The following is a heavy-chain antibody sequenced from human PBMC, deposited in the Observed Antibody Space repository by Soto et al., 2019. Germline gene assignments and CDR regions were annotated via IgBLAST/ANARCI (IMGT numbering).Heavy chain of an antibody. J-gene: IGHJ4*02. V-gene: IGHV1-18*01. CDR3: ARDHCSSTSCYDYYFDY. CDR2: ISAYNGNT. CDR1: GYTFTSYG. D-gene: IGHD2-2*01. Sequence: ASVKVSCKASGYTFTSYGISWVRQAPGQGLEWMGWISAYNGNTNYAQKLQGRVTMTTDTSTSTAYMELRSLRSDDTAVYYCARDHCSSTSCYDYYFDYWGQGTLVTVSS.